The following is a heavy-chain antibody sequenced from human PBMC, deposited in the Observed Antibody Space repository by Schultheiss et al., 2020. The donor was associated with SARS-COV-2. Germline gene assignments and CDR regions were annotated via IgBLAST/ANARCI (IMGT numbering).Heavy chain of an antibody. D-gene: IGHD1-14*01. CDR1: GASISSYY. J-gene: IGHJ5*02. CDR2: MYDSGST. V-gene: IGHV4-59*12. CDR3: AREAFYHMDL. Sequence: SETLSLTCSVSGASISSYYWSWIRQPPGKGLEWIGYMYDSGSTNYNPSLKSRVTISVDTSKNQFSLELNSVTAADTAVYYCAREAFYHMDLWGQGTLVTVSS.